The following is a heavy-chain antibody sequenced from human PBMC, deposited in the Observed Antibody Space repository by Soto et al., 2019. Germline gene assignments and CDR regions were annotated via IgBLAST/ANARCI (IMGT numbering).Heavy chain of an antibody. V-gene: IGHV3-9*01. CDR2: ISRTSDFI. CDR3: AKDKGKDSNSAAQFRGMDV. Sequence: EVQLVESGGGSVQPGRSLRLSCAASGFTFDDYGMHWVRQPPGKGLEWVAGISRTSDFIGYADSVKGRITISRDNGKNPLYRQMNSLSAEDTAVYYCAKDKGKDSNSAAQFRGMDVWGQGTTVTDSS. CDR1: GFTFDDYG. J-gene: IGHJ6*02. D-gene: IGHD2-15*01.